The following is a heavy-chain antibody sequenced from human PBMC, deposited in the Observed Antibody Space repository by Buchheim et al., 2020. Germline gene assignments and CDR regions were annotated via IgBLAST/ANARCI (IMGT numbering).Heavy chain of an antibody. D-gene: IGHD3-3*01. Sequence: EVQLVQSGAEVKKPGESLRISCKGSGYSFTSYWISWVRQMPGKGLEWMGRIDPSDSYTNSSPSFQGHVTISADKSISTAYLQWSSLKASDTAMYYCARHGRVTIFGVVITYGMDVWGQGTT. CDR2: IDPSDSYT. CDR1: GYSFTSYW. V-gene: IGHV5-10-1*03. CDR3: ARHGRVTIFGVVITYGMDV. J-gene: IGHJ6*02.